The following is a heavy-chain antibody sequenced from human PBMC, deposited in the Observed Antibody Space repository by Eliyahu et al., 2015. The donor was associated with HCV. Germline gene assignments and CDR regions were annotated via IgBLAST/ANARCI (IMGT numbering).Heavy chain of an antibody. CDR2: IFYRGNT. Sequence: FLSSTYHHWGWIRQPPGKGLEWIGSIFYRGNTYYNPSLKSRVTISVDTSKNQFSLKLSSVTAADTAVYYCARAIAPTGLGHYFDTWGQGTLVTVSS. CDR3: ARAIAPTGLGHYFDT. V-gene: IGHV4-39*07. CDR1: FLSSTYHH. J-gene: IGHJ4*02. D-gene: IGHD3/OR15-3a*01.